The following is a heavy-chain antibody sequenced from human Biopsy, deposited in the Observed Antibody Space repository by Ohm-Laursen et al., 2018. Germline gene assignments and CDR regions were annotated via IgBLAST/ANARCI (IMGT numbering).Heavy chain of an antibody. CDR3: ARFQAGTIEVY. CDR2: IFYSGTT. CDR1: GVSISSGPYY. Sequence: TLSLTCTVSGVSISSGPYYWGWIRQPPGKGLEWIGHIFYSGTTSYNPSHKSRITISVDTSKTQFSPRLSSVTAADTAVYYCARFQAGTIEVYWGQGTLVTVSS. J-gene: IGHJ4*02. D-gene: IGHD3-3*01. V-gene: IGHV4-39*01.